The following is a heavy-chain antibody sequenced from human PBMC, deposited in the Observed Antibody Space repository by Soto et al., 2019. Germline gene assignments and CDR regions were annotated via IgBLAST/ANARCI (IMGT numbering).Heavy chain of an antibody. CDR3: ARRPYDSRGYYSLAFDI. D-gene: IGHD3-22*01. CDR1: GYSFTSYW. V-gene: IGHV5-10-1*01. CDR2: IDPSDSYT. J-gene: IGHJ3*02. Sequence: GESLKISCKGSGYSFTSYWISWVRQMPGKGLEWMGRIDPSDSYTNYSPSFQGHVTISADKSISTAYLQWSSLKASDTAMYYCARRPYDSRGYYSLAFDIWGKGTMVTVSS.